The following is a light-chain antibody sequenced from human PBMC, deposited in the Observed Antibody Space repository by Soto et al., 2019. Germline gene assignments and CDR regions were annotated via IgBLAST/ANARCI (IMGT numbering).Light chain of an antibody. Sequence: EIVMTQSPGTLSVPPGEGATLSCRASQSVGSNLAWYQQKPGQAPRLLIYGASTRATGIPARFSGSGSGTEFTLTISSLQSEDFAVYYCQQYNNWRVTFGQGTKVDIK. CDR3: QQYNNWRVT. V-gene: IGKV3-15*01. CDR2: GAS. J-gene: IGKJ1*01. CDR1: QSVGSN.